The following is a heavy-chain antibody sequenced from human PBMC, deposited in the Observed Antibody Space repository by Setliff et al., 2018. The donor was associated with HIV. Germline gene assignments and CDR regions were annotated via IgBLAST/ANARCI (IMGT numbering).Heavy chain of an antibody. D-gene: IGHD2-21*02. CDR3: AISIVGVTSEMY. J-gene: IGHJ4*02. V-gene: IGHV4-34*01. CDR2: VNHNGNI. Sequence: SCTLNGVPLSDYYWNWIRQSPGKGLEWIVEVNHNGNINYNPSLKSRVTVLVDTSKTQYSLKMISVTAADTAMYYCAISIVGVTSEMYWAQGTLVTVSS. CDR1: GVPLSDYY.